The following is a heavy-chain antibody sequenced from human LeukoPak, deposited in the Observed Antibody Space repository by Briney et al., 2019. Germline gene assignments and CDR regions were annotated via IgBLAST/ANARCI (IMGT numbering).Heavy chain of an antibody. CDR3: ARASLSEIIAAETYFDS. V-gene: IGHV3-66*01. J-gene: IGHJ4*02. Sequence: PGGSLRLSCAASGFTVSSNYMSWVRQAPGKGLEWVSVIYSGGSTYYADSVKGRFTISRDNAKNSLYLQMNSRRAEDTAVYYCARASLSEIIAAETYFDSWGQGTLVTVSS. CDR1: GFTVSSNY. D-gene: IGHD6-13*01. CDR2: IYSGGST.